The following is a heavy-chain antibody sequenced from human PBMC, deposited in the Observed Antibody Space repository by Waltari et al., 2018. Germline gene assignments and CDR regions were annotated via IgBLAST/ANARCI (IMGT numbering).Heavy chain of an antibody. D-gene: IGHD6-19*01. CDR2: ISAYNGNT. J-gene: IGHJ5*02. CDR1: GYTFTSYG. Sequence: QVQLVQSGAEVKKPGASVKVSCKASGYTFTSYGISWVRQAPGQGLEWMGWISAYNGNTNDAQKLQGRVTMNTDTSTSTAYMELRSLRSDDTAVYYWARDGLIAVAGTPFGWFDPWGQGTLVTVSS. V-gene: IGHV1-18*01. CDR3: ARDGLIAVAGTPFGWFDP.